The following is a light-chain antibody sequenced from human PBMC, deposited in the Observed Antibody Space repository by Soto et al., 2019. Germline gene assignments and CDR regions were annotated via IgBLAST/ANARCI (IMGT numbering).Light chain of an antibody. CDR1: QGVSSD. Sequence: EIVMTQSPATLSVSPVERATLSCRASQGVSSDLAWYQQRPGQAPRLLIYGASTRATGIPARFSGSGSGTEFTLTISYLQSEDFATYYCQQYNRWPLTFGQGTKVDIK. CDR2: GAS. V-gene: IGKV3-15*01. CDR3: QQYNRWPLT. J-gene: IGKJ1*01.